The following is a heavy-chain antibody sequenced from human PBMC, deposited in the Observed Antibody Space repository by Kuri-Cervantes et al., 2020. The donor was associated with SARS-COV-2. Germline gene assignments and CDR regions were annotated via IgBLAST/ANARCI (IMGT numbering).Heavy chain of an antibody. D-gene: IGHD2-2*01. V-gene: IGHV1-8*03. CDR2: INPDTGNT. J-gene: IGHJ6*03. Sequence: ASVKVSCKASGYTFTGYYMHWLRQAPGQGLEWMGWINPDTGNTDYAPNFQGRVTISRDTSTSTAYMELSNLRSEDTAVYYCARGVDCTSITCDAAWGYYYYYMDVWGKGTTVTVSS. CDR3: ARGVDCTSITCDAAWGYYYYYMDV. CDR1: GYTFTGYY.